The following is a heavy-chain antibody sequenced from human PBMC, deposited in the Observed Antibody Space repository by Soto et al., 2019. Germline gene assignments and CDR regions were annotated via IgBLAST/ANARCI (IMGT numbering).Heavy chain of an antibody. V-gene: IGHV1-69*13. CDR3: ARLHVPMTYVGGVFDS. D-gene: IGHD3-10*02. CDR2: IIPLLGTP. J-gene: IGHJ4*02. CDR1: GGSFNTYG. Sequence: ASVKVSCKVSGGSFNTYGIGWGRQAPGQGLEWMGEIIPLLGTPNYAQRFQGRVTITADESTTTAYMELSSLRSEDSAVYYCARLHVPMTYVGGVFDSWGQGTLVTVSS.